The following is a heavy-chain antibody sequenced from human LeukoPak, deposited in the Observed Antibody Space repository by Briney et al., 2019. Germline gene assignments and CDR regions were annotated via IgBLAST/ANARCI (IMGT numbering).Heavy chain of an antibody. D-gene: IGHD6-13*01. J-gene: IGHJ1*01. Sequence: ASVTVSFTASGYTFSGYYMHWVRQAPGQGLEWMGWINPNSGGTNYAQKFQGRVTMTRDTSISTAYMELGRLRSDDTAVYYCARGYPLSTTAAGTYFQHWGQGTLSPSPQ. CDR1: GYTFSGYY. V-gene: IGHV1-2*02. CDR3: ARGYPLSTTAAGTYFQH. CDR2: INPNSGGT.